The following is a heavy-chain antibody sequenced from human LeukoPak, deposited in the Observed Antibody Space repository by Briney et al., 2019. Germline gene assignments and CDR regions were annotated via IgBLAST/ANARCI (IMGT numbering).Heavy chain of an antibody. V-gene: IGHV1-69*13. J-gene: IGHJ4*02. Sequence: SVEVSCKASGGTFSSYAISWVRQAPGQGLEWMGGIIPIFGTANYAQKFQGRVTITADESTSTAYMELSSLRSEDTAVYYCARVQDTAMGRVDYWGQGTLVTVSS. CDR1: GGTFSSYA. D-gene: IGHD5-18*01. CDR2: IIPIFGTA. CDR3: ARVQDTAMGRVDY.